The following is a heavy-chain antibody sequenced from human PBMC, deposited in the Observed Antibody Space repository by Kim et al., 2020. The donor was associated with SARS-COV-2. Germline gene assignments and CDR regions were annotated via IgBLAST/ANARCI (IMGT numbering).Heavy chain of an antibody. CDR1: DGSISSSSYY. J-gene: IGHJ4*02. CDR3: AITPLGYQRGHLDY. D-gene: IGHD2-15*01. Sequence: SETLSLTCTVSDGSISSSSYYWGWIRQPPGKGLEWIGSIYYSGSTYYNPSLKSRVTISVDTSKNQFSLKLSSVTAADTAVYYCAITPLGYQRGHLDYWGQGTLVTVSS. V-gene: IGHV4-39*01. CDR2: IYYSGST.